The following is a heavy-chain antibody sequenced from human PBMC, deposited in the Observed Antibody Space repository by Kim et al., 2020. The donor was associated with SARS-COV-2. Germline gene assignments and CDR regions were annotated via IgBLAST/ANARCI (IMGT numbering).Heavy chain of an antibody. J-gene: IGHJ4*02. V-gene: IGHV3-23*01. Sequence: GGSLRLSCAASGFTFSNYDMTWVRQAPGKGLEWVSDISGIGPNKYYADYVKGRFTISRDNSKNTLYLQLKSLRAEDTAVDYCAIVASKLRFLNFEYWGQGTLVTVSP. CDR1: GFTFSNYD. CDR3: AIVASKLRFLNFEY. D-gene: IGHD3-3*01. CDR2: ISGIGPNK.